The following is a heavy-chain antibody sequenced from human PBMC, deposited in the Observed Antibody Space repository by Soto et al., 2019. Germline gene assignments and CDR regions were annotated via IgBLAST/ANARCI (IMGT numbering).Heavy chain of an antibody. Sequence: QVQLVQSGAEVKKPGASVKVSCKASGYTFTSYGISWVRQVPGQGLEWMGWINVYNGNTNYAQKLQGRVTMTTDTSTSTAYMELRSLRSDDSAVFYCARDNQFVPPDYWGQGTLVTVSS. V-gene: IGHV1-18*01. D-gene: IGHD3-16*01. CDR1: GYTFTSYG. CDR2: INVYNGNT. J-gene: IGHJ4*02. CDR3: ARDNQFVPPDY.